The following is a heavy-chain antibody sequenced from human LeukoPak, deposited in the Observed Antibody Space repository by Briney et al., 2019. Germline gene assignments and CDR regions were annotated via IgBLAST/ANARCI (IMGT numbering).Heavy chain of an antibody. CDR1: GGSISSYY. Sequence: SETLSLTCSVSGGSISSYYWNWIRQPTGKGLERVGYIHYSGSTNYNPSLNSRVTISIDMSQNQFSLNLTSVTAADTAVYYCARDFVGLKSYGMDVWGQGTTGTVS. J-gene: IGHJ6*02. V-gene: IGHV4-59*01. D-gene: IGHD3-3*01. CDR3: ARDFVGLKSYGMDV. CDR2: IHYSGST.